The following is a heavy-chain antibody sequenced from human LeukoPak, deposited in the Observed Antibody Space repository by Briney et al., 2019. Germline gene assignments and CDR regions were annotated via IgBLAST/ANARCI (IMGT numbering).Heavy chain of an antibody. J-gene: IGHJ6*03. CDR1: GFTFSSYW. CDR2: IKQDGSEK. D-gene: IGHD1-26*01. Sequence: GGSLRLSCAASGFTFSSYWMSWVRQAPGKELEWVANIKQDGSEKYYVDSVKGRFTISRDNAKNSLYLQMNSLRAEDTAVYYCAREDSGSYPVYYYYMDVWGKGTTVTISS. V-gene: IGHV3-7*01. CDR3: AREDSGSYPVYYYYMDV.